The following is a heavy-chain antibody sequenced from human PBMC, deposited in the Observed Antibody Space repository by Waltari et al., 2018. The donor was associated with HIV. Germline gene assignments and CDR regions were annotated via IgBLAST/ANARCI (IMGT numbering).Heavy chain of an antibody. CDR1: GGTVSSSD. CDR3: ARVPDRSGYQRYAMDV. J-gene: IGHJ6*02. Sequence: QVQLVQSGAEVKKPGSSVKVSCKASGGTVSSSDISWVRQAPGQGREWMGAIIPLFGEASYAQKCQGRLTITADESTSTAYMELSSLRSEDTAVYYCARVPDRSGYQRYAMDVWGQGTTVTVS. V-gene: IGHV1-69*01. CDR2: IIPLFGEA. D-gene: IGHD3-22*01.